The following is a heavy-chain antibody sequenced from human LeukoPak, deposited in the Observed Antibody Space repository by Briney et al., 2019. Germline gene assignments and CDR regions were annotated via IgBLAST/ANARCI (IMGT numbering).Heavy chain of an antibody. Sequence: PGGSLRLSCAASGFTFSTYAMHWIRQAPGKGLGWVALTSYDGTNNYYADSVKGRFTISGDNSKNTLHLQMNSLRLEDTAVYYCAREGDWQLATDAFDIWGQGTLVTVSS. CDR1: GFTFSTYA. CDR2: TSYDGTNN. V-gene: IGHV3-30-3*01. D-gene: IGHD2-21*01. CDR3: AREGDWQLATDAFDI. J-gene: IGHJ3*02.